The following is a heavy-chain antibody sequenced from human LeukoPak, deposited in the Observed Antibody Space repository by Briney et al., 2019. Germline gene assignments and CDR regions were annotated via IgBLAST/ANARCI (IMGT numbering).Heavy chain of an antibody. Sequence: PGRSLRLSCAASGFTFDDYAMHWVRQAPGKGLEWVSGISWNSGSIGYADSVEGRFTISRDNAKNSLYLQMNSPRAEDMALYYCAKGHDSSGYYLGYFDYWGQGTLVTVSS. D-gene: IGHD3-22*01. CDR2: ISWNSGSI. V-gene: IGHV3-9*03. J-gene: IGHJ4*02. CDR1: GFTFDDYA. CDR3: AKGHDSSGYYLGYFDY.